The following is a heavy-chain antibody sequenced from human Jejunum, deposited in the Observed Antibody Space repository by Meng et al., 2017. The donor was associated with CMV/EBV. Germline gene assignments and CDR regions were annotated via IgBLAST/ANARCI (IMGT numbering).Heavy chain of an antibody. J-gene: IGHJ4*02. D-gene: IGHD3-22*01. CDR2: INGGGGGT. V-gene: IGHV3-74*01. CDR3: ARSAYYGSSGYYHDY. Sequence: FAFSSYLMHWVRQAPGDCLVWVSRINGGGGGTTFADSVKGRFTISRDNAKNPLYLQMNSLRAEDMAVYYCARSAYYGSSGYYHDYWGQGTRVTVSS. CDR1: FAFSSYL.